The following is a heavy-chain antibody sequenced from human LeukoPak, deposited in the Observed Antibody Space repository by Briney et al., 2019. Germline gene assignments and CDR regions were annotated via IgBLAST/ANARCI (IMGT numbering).Heavy chain of an antibody. D-gene: IGHD2-2*01. CDR1: GFTFSSYS. J-gene: IGHJ6*03. CDR2: ISSSSSYI. V-gene: IGHV3-21*01. Sequence: PGGSLRVSCAACGFTFSSYSMNWVRPAPGKGLEWVSSISSSSSYIYYADSVKGRFTISRDNAKNSLYLQMNSLRAEDTAVYYCARDSRDIVVVPAAMDGYYYYYMDVWGKGTTVTVSS. CDR3: ARDSRDIVVVPAAMDGYYYYYMDV.